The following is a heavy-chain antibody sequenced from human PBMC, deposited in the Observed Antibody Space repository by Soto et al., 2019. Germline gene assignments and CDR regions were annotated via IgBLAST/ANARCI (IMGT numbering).Heavy chain of an antibody. D-gene: IGHD3-16*02. Sequence: QVQLVQSGAEVQKPGSSVKVSCKASGGSFSSHAITWVRQAPGQGLEWMGRIIPILGITNYAQKFQDRVTIPADKSTGTAYMDLSSLRSEDTAMYYCSVGEDDDYRYQRDEAFDVWGQGTKVTVS. J-gene: IGHJ3*01. CDR2: IIPILGIT. V-gene: IGHV1-69*02. CDR3: SVGEDDDYRYQRDEAFDV. CDR1: GGSFSSHA.